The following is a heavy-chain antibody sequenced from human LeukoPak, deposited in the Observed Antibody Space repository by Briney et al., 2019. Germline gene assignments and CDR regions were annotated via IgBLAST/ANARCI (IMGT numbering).Heavy chain of an antibody. CDR3: AKERRDYGDYVEYCQH. V-gene: IGHV3-23*01. D-gene: IGHD4-17*01. CDR1: GFTFSSYA. CDR2: ISGSGGST. J-gene: IGHJ1*01. Sequence: SGGSLRLSCAASGFTFSSYAMSGVRQAPGKGLEWVSAISGSGGSTYYADSVKGRFTISRDNSKNTLYLQMNSLRAEDTAVYYCAKERRDYGDYVEYCQHWGQGTLVTVSS.